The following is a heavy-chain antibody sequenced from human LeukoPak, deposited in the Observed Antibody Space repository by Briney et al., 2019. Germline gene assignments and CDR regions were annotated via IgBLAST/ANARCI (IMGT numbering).Heavy chain of an antibody. V-gene: IGHV3-7*01. Sequence: GGSLRLSCAASGFTFSSYWMSWVRQAPGKGLEWVANIKQDGSEKYYVDSVKGRFTISIDNAKNSLYLQMNSLRAEDTAVYYCARDVVTSLNIVKYYYYGMDVWGQGTTVTVSS. D-gene: IGHD3-16*02. CDR1: GFTFSSYW. CDR2: IKQDGSEK. J-gene: IGHJ6*02. CDR3: ARDVVTSLNIVKYYYYGMDV.